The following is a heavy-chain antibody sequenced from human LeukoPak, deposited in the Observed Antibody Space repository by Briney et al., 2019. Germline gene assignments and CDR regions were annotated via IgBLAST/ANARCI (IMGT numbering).Heavy chain of an antibody. D-gene: IGHD1-20*01. Sequence: SVKVSCKASGGTFSSYAISWVRQAPGQGLEWMGRIIPILGIANYAQKFQGRVTITADKSTGTAYMELSSLRSEDTAVYYCARGRAYNWNHEYFDYWGQGTLVTVSS. J-gene: IGHJ4*02. V-gene: IGHV1-69*04. CDR3: ARGRAYNWNHEYFDY. CDR2: IIPILGIA. CDR1: GGTFSSYA.